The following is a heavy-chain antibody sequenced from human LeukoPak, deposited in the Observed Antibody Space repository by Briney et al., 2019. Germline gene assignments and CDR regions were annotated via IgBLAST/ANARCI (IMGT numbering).Heavy chain of an antibody. D-gene: IGHD6-19*01. J-gene: IGHJ6*02. CDR3: ARGRIAVALYYGMDV. CDR1: GFTFDDYG. Sequence: GGSLRLSCAASGFTFDDYGMSWVRQAPGKGLEWVAGIGGSGGRTYCADSVTGRFTISRDNSKNTVYLQMNSLRAADTAVYYCARGRIAVALYYGMDVWGHGTTVTVFS. V-gene: IGHV3-23*01. CDR2: IGGSGGRT.